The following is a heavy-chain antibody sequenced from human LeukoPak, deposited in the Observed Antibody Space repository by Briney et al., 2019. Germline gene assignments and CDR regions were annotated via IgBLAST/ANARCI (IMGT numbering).Heavy chain of an antibody. V-gene: IGHV3-23*01. CDR3: AKDRLWFGDLTAVPAGY. Sequence: PGGSLRLSCAASGFTFSSYAMSWVRQAPGKGLEWVSAISGSGGSTYYADSVKGRFTISRDNSKNTLYLQMNSLRAEDTAVYYCAKDRLWFGDLTAVPAGYWGQGTLVTVSS. J-gene: IGHJ4*02. D-gene: IGHD3-10*01. CDR1: GFTFSSYA. CDR2: ISGSGGST.